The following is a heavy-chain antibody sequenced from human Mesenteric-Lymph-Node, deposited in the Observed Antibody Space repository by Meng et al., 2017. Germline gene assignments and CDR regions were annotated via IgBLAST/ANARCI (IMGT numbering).Heavy chain of an antibody. J-gene: IGHJ4*02. Sequence: GESLKISCAASGFTVSSNYMSWVRQAPGRGLEWVSAVFAGDTPYYADSVKGRFTVSRHSSTNTIYLQMNRLGPEDTAVYYCARGSGYIYGSNWGYFDYWGQGTLVTVSS. CDR3: ARGSGYIYGSNWGYFDY. D-gene: IGHD5-18*01. CDR1: GFTVSSNY. V-gene: IGHV3-53*04. CDR2: VFAGDTP.